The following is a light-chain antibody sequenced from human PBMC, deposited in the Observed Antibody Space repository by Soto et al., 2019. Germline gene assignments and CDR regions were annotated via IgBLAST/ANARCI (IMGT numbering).Light chain of an antibody. V-gene: IGKV1-39*01. Sequence: DIQMTQSPSSLSASVGDRFTISCRASQSISSYLNWYQQKPGKAPTLXXYAASSLQSGVPSRFSGSGSGTDFTLTISSLQPEDFANYYCQQSYSTPPLTFGGGTKVDIK. CDR3: QQSYSTPPLT. CDR1: QSISSY. CDR2: AAS. J-gene: IGKJ4*01.